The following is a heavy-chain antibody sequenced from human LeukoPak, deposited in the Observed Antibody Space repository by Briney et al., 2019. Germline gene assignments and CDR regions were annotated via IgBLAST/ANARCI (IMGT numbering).Heavy chain of an antibody. V-gene: IGHV4-59*01. CDR1: SGSITSYY. J-gene: IGHJ4*01. CDR3: AGAPNRHFFDY. CDR2: IYYTGTT. Sequence: SETLSLTCTVSSGSITSYYWSWIRQPPGKGLEYIGHIYYTGTTDYNPSPKSRVTMSVHTSKNQCSLRLISVTASDTAVYFCAGAPNRHFFDYWGHGTLVAVSS.